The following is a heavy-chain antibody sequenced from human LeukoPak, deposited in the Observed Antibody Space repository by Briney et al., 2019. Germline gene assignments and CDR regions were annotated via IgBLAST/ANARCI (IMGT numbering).Heavy chain of an antibody. CDR2: IYYSGST. D-gene: IGHD3-10*01. Sequence: SETLSLTCTVSGGSINNYYWSWLRQSPGKGLEWIGYIYYSGSTKYNPSLKSRVTISLDTSKNQLALNLSSVTAADTAIYYCARTPRRGGFDSWGQGTLVTVSS. CDR3: ARTPRRGGFDS. V-gene: IGHV4-59*01. J-gene: IGHJ4*02. CDR1: GGSINNYY.